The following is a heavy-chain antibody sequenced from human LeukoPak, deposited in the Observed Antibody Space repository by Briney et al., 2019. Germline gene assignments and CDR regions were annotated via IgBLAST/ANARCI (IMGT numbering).Heavy chain of an antibody. CDR3: ATPSPHGYSYAHDAFDI. J-gene: IGHJ3*02. CDR2: FDPEDGEA. CDR1: GSTLTELS. Sequence: ASVKVSCKVSGSTLTELSMHWVRRAPGEGLEWMGGFDPEDGEAIYAQKFQGRVTMTEDTSTDTAYMELSSLRSEDTAVYYCATPSPHGYSYAHDAFDIWGQGTMVTVSS. V-gene: IGHV1-24*01. D-gene: IGHD5-18*01.